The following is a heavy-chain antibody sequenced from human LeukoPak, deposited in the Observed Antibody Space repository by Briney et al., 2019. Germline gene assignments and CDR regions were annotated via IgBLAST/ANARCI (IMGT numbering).Heavy chain of an antibody. J-gene: IGHJ4*02. CDR1: GFTFSSYA. Sequence: GGSLRLSSAASGFTFSSYAMSWVRQAPGKGLEWVSAISGSGGSTYYADSVKGRFTFSRDSSKNTLYLQMNSLRAEDTAVYYCAKDHCGSTSCPPTFEYWGQGTLVTVSS. CDR3: AKDHCGSTSCPPTFEY. V-gene: IGHV3-23*01. CDR2: ISGSGGST. D-gene: IGHD2-2*01.